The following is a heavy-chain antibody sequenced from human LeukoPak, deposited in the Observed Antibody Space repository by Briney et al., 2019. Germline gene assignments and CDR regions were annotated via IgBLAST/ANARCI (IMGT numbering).Heavy chain of an antibody. CDR2: ISGSGGST. D-gene: IGHD2-2*01. CDR1: GFTFSSYA. J-gene: IGHJ4*02. Sequence: GGSLRLSCAASGFTFSSYAMSWVRPAPGKGLGWVSAISGSGGSTYYADSVKGRFTISRDNSKNTLYLQMNSLRAEDTAVYYCAKDAPVNIVVVPAANSWGQGTLVTVSS. V-gene: IGHV3-23*01. CDR3: AKDAPVNIVVVPAANS.